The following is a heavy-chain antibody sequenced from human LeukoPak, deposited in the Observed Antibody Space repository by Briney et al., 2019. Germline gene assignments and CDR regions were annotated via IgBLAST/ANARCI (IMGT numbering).Heavy chain of an antibody. Sequence: PGGSLRLSCAASGFTFSSYGMHWVRQAPGKGLEWVAVIWFDGSNNYYADSVKGRFTISRDNSKNTLSLQVNSLRAEDTAVYYCAKVMGERFGNGAFDIWGQGTMVTVSS. CDR2: IWFDGSNN. J-gene: IGHJ3*02. D-gene: IGHD2-8*01. CDR1: GFTFSSYG. V-gene: IGHV3-33*06. CDR3: AKVMGERFGNGAFDI.